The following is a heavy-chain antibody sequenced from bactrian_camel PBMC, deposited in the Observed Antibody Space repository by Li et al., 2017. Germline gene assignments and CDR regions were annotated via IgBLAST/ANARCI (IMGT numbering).Heavy chain of an antibody. CDR3: AAGDRSYGDSCRNKY. CDR1: GYLTDRYC. J-gene: IGHJ4*01. CDR2: IDSGGST. D-gene: IGHD6*01. V-gene: IGHV3S53*01. Sequence: HVQLVESGGGSVQAGGSLRLSCAISGYLTDRYCIGWFRQAPGKEREGVATIDSGGSTTYVDSVKGRFTISQDDAKNTLYLQMDSLKPEDTGTYYCAAGDRSYGDSCRNKYWGQGTQVTVS.